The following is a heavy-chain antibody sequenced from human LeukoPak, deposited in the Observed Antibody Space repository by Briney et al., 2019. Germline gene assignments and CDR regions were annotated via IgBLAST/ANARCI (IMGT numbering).Heavy chain of an antibody. D-gene: IGHD3-10*01. CDR3: ARDTLGEGEDANYAVYYFDY. CDR1: GFIFSDFS. J-gene: IGHJ4*02. Sequence: GGSLRLSCAVSGFIFSDFSMSWVRQAPGKGLERVAKMNEYGSEIFYVDSVKGRFTISRDNAKNSLDLQMNSLRAEDTAVYYCARDTLGEGEDANYAVYYFDYWGQGTPVTVSS. V-gene: IGHV3-7*01. CDR2: MNEYGSEI.